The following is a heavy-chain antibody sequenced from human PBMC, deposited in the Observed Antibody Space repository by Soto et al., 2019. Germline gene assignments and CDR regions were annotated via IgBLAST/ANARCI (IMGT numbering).Heavy chain of an antibody. CDR2: FDPEDGET. J-gene: IGHJ6*02. CDR3: AAGYIVAATPLYGMDV. V-gene: IGHV1-24*01. D-gene: IGHD1-26*01. Sequence: DSVRVSCKVSGYTLTDLSMHWVRQAPGKGLEWRGGFDPEDGETIYAQKFQGRVTMTEATSTDTAYMELSSLRSEDTAVYYCAAGYIVAATPLYGMDVWGQATTVTVSS. CDR1: GYTLTDLS.